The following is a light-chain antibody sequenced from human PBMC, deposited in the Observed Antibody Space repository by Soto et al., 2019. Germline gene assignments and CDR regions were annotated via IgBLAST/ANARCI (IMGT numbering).Light chain of an antibody. CDR1: QSVTSRY. J-gene: IGKJ4*01. V-gene: IGKV3-20*01. Sequence: EIGLTQSPGTLSLSPGERAALSCRASQSVTSRYFAWYQQKPGQAPRLLIYGTSNRATGIPDRFSGSGSGTDFSLTISRLEPEDSAVYYCQQYGTSPLTFGGGTKVEIK. CDR2: GTS. CDR3: QQYGTSPLT.